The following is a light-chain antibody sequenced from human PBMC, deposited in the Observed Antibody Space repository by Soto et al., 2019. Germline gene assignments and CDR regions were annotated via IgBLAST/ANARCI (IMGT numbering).Light chain of an antibody. CDR3: QQRSNWPLT. CDR2: GAS. V-gene: IGKV3-11*01. Sequence: EIVVTQSPATLSVSPGERATLSCRASQSVSSNLAWYQQKPGQAPRLLIYGASTRATGIPARFSGSGSGTDFTLTISSLEPEDFAVYYCQQRSNWPLTFGGGTKVDIK. J-gene: IGKJ4*01. CDR1: QSVSSN.